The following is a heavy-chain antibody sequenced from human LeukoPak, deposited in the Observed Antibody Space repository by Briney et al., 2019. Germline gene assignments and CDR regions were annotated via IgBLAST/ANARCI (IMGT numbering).Heavy chain of an antibody. CDR1: GYTFTGYY. CDR2: INPSGGST. Sequence: ASVKVSCKASGYTFTGYYMHWVRQAPGQGLEWMGIINPSGGSTSYAQKFQGRVTMTGDTSTSTVYMELSSLRSEGTAVYYCARAPSTTDILTGYYIYWFDPWGQGTLVTVSS. V-gene: IGHV1-46*01. J-gene: IGHJ5*02. D-gene: IGHD3-9*01. CDR3: ARAPSTTDILTGYYIYWFDP.